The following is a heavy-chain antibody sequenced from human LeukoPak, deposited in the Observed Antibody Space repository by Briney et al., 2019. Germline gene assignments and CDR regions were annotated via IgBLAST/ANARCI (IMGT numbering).Heavy chain of an antibody. V-gene: IGHV3-48*01. CDR2: ISSSSSTI. Sequence: GGSLRLSCAASGFTFSSYSMNWVRQAPGKGLEWVSYISSSSSTIYYADSVKGRFTISRDNAKNSLYLQMNSLRAEDTAVYYCARDDRSSTSCYPDYWGQGTLVTVSS. CDR3: ARDDRSSTSCYPDY. J-gene: IGHJ4*02. D-gene: IGHD2-2*01. CDR1: GFTFSSYS.